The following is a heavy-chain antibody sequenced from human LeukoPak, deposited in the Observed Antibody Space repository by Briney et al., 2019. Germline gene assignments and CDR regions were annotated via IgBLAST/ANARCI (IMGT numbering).Heavy chain of an antibody. CDR3: AREAGYCSGGRCYNYYGMDV. CDR1: GFTFSSYG. D-gene: IGHD2-15*01. CDR2: IWYDGSNK. V-gene: IGHV3-33*01. J-gene: IGHJ6*02. Sequence: GGSLRLSCAASGFTFSSYGMHWVRHAPRKGLEWVAVIWYDGSNKYYADSVKGRFTISRDNSKNTLYLQMNSLRAEDKAVYYCAREAGYCSGGRCYNYYGMDVWGQGTTVTVSS.